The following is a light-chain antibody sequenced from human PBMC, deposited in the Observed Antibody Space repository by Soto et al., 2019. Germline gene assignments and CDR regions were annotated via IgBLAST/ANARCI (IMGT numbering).Light chain of an antibody. V-gene: IGKV3-11*01. CDR2: DAS. CDR3: QQRSNWIFT. J-gene: IGKJ3*01. Sequence: EIVLTQSPATLSLSPGERATLSCKASQSVSTFLAWYQQKPGQAPRLLIYDASNRATGIPARFSGSGSGTDFTPTISSLEREDFAVYYCQQRSNWIFTSGPGTKVDMK. CDR1: QSVSTF.